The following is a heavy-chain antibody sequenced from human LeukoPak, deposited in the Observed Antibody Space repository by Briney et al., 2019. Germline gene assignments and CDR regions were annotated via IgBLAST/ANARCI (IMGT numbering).Heavy chain of an antibody. D-gene: IGHD3-16*02. CDR1: GGSFSGYY. J-gene: IGHJ4*02. V-gene: IGHV4-34*01. CDR3: ARFANYDYVWGSYRYNLDY. CDR2: INHSGST. Sequence: SETLSLTCAVYGGSFSGYYWSWIRQPPGKGLEWIGEINHSGSTNYNPSLKSRVTISVDTSKNQFSLKLSSVTAADTAVYYCARFANYDYVWGSYRYNLDYWGQGTLVTVSS.